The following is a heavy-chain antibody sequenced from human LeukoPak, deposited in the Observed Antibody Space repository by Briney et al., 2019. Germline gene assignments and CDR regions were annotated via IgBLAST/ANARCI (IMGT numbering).Heavy chain of an antibody. CDR1: GFTFSSYE. CDR2: ISSSGSTI. J-gene: IGHJ4*02. Sequence: GGSLGLSCEASGFTFSSYEMNWVRQAPGKGLEWVSYISSSGSTIYYADSVKGRFTISRDNAKNSLYLQMNSLRAEDTAVYYCARGPYGSMDYWGQGTLVTVSS. D-gene: IGHD3-10*01. CDR3: ARGPYGSMDY. V-gene: IGHV3-48*03.